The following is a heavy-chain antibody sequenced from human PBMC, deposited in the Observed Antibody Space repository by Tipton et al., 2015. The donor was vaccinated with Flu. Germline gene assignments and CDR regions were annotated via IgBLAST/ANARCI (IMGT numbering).Heavy chain of an antibody. CDR2: INPGGDRA. V-gene: IGHV1-46*01. J-gene: IGHJ1*01. CDR3: AQGAPLTIRETNFH. D-gene: IGHD4/OR15-4a*01. CDR1: GYTFTDHY. Sequence: QSGAEVKKPGASVKVSCKASGYTFTDHYVHWVRQAPGQGLEWMGVINPGGDRASYAQRFQDRVILTTDTSTATVFMGISSLTSDDTAVYYCAQGAPLTIRETNFHWGQGPLVTVSS.